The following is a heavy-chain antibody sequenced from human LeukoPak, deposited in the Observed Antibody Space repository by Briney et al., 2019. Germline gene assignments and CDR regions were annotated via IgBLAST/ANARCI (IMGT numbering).Heavy chain of an antibody. Sequence: GGSLRLSCAASGFTFSSYWMHWLRQAPGKGLVWVSRINSDGSSTSYADSVKGRFTISRDNAKNTLYLQMNSLRAEDTAVYYCASPLRYFHDAFDIWGQGTMVTVSS. V-gene: IGHV3-74*01. CDR2: INSDGSST. D-gene: IGHD3-9*01. J-gene: IGHJ3*02. CDR1: GFTFSSYW. CDR3: ASPLRYFHDAFDI.